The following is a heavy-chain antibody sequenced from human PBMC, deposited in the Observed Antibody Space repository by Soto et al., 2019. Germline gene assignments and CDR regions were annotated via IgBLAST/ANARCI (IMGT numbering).Heavy chain of an antibody. V-gene: IGHV1-69*06. CDR1: GGTFSSYA. CDR2: IIPIFGTA. D-gene: IGHD6-6*01. Sequence: ASVKVSCKASGGTFSSYAISWVRQAPGQGLEWMGGIIPIFGTANYAQKFQGRVTITADKSTSTAYMELSSLRSEDTAVYSCARDNGTAARWTFYYYGMDVWSQGNTGTGS. CDR3: ARDNGTAARWTFYYYGMDV. J-gene: IGHJ6*02.